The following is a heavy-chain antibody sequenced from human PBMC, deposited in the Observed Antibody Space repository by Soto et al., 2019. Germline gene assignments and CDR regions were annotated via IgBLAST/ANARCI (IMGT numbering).Heavy chain of an antibody. J-gene: IGHJ4*02. CDR3: AIDLPGYSYGYGLGY. CDR1: GFTFSSYS. D-gene: IGHD5-18*01. Sequence: EVQLVESGRGLVKPGGSLRLSCAASGFTFSSYSMNWVRQAPGKGLEWVSSISSSSSYIYYADSVKGRFTISRDNVKNPLYLQMNSLRAEDTAVYYCAIDLPGYSYGYGLGYWGQGTLVTVSS. CDR2: ISSSSSYI. V-gene: IGHV3-21*01.